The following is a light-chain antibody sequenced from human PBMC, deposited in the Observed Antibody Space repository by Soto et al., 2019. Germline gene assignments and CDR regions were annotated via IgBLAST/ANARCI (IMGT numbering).Light chain of an antibody. CDR2: DVS. CDR1: SSDVGGYNS. J-gene: IGLJ1*01. Sequence: QSALTQPASVSGSPGQSITISCTGTSSDVGGYNSVSWYQHHPGKAPKLMIYDVSNRSSGVSSRFSGSKSDNKASLTISGLQAEDEADYYCKSYTSRSTYVFGTGTKVTVL. V-gene: IGLV2-14*03. CDR3: KSYTSRSTYV.